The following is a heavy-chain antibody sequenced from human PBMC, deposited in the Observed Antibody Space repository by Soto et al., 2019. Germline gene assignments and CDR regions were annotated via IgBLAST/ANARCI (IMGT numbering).Heavy chain of an antibody. J-gene: IGHJ6*02. D-gene: IGHD2-21*01. CDR3: ASGGDPVYYYGMDV. Sequence: GGSLRLSCAASGFTFSSYGMHWVRQAPGKGLEWVAVIWYDGSNKYYADSVKGRFTISRDNSKNTLYLQMNSLRAEDTAVYYCASGGDPVYYYGMDVWGQGTTVTVSS. CDR1: GFTFSSYG. V-gene: IGHV3-33*01. CDR2: IWYDGSNK.